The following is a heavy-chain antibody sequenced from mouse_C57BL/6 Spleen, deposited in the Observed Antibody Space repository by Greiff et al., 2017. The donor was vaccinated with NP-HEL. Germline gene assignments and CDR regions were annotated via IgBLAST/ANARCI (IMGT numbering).Heavy chain of an antibody. CDR1: GYTFTDYH. V-gene: IGHV1-22*01. J-gene: IGHJ4*01. D-gene: IGHD1-3*01. CDR2: INPNNGGT. CDR3: ARRVAQSYAMDY. Sequence: EVQLQQSGPELVKPGASVQMSCKASGYTFTDYHMHWVKQSHGKSLEWIGYINPNNGGTSYNQKFKGKATLTVNKSSSTAYMELRSLTSEESAVYYCARRVAQSYAMDYWGQGTSVTVSS.